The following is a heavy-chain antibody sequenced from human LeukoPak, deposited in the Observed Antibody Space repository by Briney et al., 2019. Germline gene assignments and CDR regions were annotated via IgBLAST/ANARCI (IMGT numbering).Heavy chain of an antibody. CDR2: ISGSGTTT. J-gene: IGHJ3*02. D-gene: IGHD7-27*01. V-gene: IGHV3-23*01. Sequence: GGTLRLSCAASGLTFSSFGMSWVRQAPGKGLEWVSHISGSGTTTYYADSVKGRFTISRDNSKNTLYLQMNSLRAEDTAVYYCAKYTGRRAFDMWGQGTMVTVSS. CDR3: AKYTGRRAFDM. CDR1: GLTFSSFG.